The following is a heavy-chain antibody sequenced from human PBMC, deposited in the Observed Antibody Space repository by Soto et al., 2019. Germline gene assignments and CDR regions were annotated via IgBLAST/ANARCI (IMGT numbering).Heavy chain of an antibody. Sequence: EVQLVESGGGLVQPGGSLRLSCAASGFTFSNYWMHWVRQAPGKVPVWVSRINTDGSTTNYADSVKGRFTISRDNATNTLYLQTVRLGAEDTAVYYSARDLGGYASHWGQGTLVTVSS. V-gene: IGHV3-74*01. D-gene: IGHD3-16*01. CDR2: INTDGSTT. CDR1: GFTFSNYW. CDR3: ARDLGGYASH. J-gene: IGHJ4*02.